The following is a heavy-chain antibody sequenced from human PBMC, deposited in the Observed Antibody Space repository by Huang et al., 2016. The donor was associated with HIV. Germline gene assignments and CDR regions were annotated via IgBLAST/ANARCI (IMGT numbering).Heavy chain of an antibody. Sequence: QVQLVQSGAEVKKPGASVMVSCKASGYPFSSFGFIWVRQAPGQGLEWVGWISVYNGNTKFEQKFQGRLTMTTDTSTSTAYMELRSLRSDDTAVYYCARGGGIQLWLLGYYYRDVWGNGTTVTVSS. CDR1: GYPFSSFG. CDR3: ARGGGIQLWLLGYYYRDV. J-gene: IGHJ6*03. CDR2: ISVYNGNT. V-gene: IGHV1-18*01. D-gene: IGHD5-18*01.